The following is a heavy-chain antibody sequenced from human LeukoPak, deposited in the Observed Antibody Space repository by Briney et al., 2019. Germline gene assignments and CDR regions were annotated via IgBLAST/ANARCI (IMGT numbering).Heavy chain of an antibody. Sequence: ASVKVSCKASGGTFSSYAISWVRQAPGQGLEWMGGIIPIFGTANYAQKFQGRVTITADESTSTAYMELSSLRSEDTAVYYCARDLGYRSGGSCYDYWGQGTLVTVSS. CDR2: IIPIFGTA. CDR3: ARDLGYRSGGSCYDY. D-gene: IGHD2-15*01. J-gene: IGHJ4*02. CDR1: GGTFSSYA. V-gene: IGHV1-69*13.